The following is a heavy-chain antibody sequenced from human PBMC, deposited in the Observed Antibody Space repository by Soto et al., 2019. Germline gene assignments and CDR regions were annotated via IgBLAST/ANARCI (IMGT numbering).Heavy chain of an antibody. CDR3: ARYSGSYRRGLDY. CDR2: IWYDGSNK. CDR1: GFTFSSYG. D-gene: IGHD1-26*01. J-gene: IGHJ4*02. Sequence: GGSLRLSCAASGFTFSSYGMHWVRQAPGKGLEWVAVIWYDGSNKYYADSVKGRFTISRDNSKNTLYLQMNSLRAEDTAVYYCARYSGSYRRGLDYWGQGTLVTVSS. V-gene: IGHV3-33*01.